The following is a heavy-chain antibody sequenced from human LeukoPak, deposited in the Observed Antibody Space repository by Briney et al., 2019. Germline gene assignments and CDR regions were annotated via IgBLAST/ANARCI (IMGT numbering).Heavy chain of an antibody. V-gene: IGHV6-1*01. CDR2: TYYRSKWYN. CDR3: ARRTGAVAGTTYHYDY. Sequence: SQTLSLTCAISGDSVSSNSAAWNWIRQSPSRGLEWLGRTYYRSKWYNDYAVSVKSRITINPDTSKNQFSLKLSSVTAADTAVYYCARRTGAVAGTTYHYDYWGQGTLVTVSS. J-gene: IGHJ4*02. CDR1: GDSVSSNSAA. D-gene: IGHD6-19*01.